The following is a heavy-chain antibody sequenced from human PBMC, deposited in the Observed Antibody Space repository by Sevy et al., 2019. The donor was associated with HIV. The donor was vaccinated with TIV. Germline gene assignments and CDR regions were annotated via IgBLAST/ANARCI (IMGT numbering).Heavy chain of an antibody. D-gene: IGHD3-3*01. Sequence: SETLSLTCTVSGGSISSYYWSWIQQPAGKGLEWIGRIYTSGSTNYNPSLKSRVTMSVDTSKNQFSLKLSSVTAADTGVYYCARESSGAITIFDLWGQGTMVTVSS. V-gene: IGHV4-4*07. J-gene: IGHJ3*01. CDR3: ARESSGAITIFDL. CDR1: GGSISSYY. CDR2: IYTSGST.